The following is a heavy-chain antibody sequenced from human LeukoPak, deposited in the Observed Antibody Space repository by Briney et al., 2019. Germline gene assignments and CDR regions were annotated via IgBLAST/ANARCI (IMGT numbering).Heavy chain of an antibody. J-gene: IGHJ4*02. CDR1: GYTLTEIS. CDR2: FDREDGET. D-gene: IGHD5-18*01. Sequence: ALVKVSCKVSGYTLTEISLHWVRQAPGKGLEWMGGFDREDGETMYAQKFQGRVTMTEDTSTDSAFMELSSLRSEDTAVYYCATVGYSYGAFDYWGQGTLVIVSS. CDR3: ATVGYSYGAFDY. V-gene: IGHV1-24*01.